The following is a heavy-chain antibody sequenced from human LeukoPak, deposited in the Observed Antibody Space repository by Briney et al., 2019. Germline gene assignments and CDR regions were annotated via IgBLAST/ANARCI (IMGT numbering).Heavy chain of an antibody. Sequence: SETLSLTCTVSGGSISTYYWSWIRRSPGKGLEWIAYIHASGPTNYNPSLKSRITISVDTSKNQLSLKLSSVTAADTAVYYCARHDAGIAARPFDNWGQGTLVTVSS. D-gene: IGHD6-6*01. CDR3: ARHDAGIAARPFDN. CDR1: GGSISTYY. V-gene: IGHV4-4*09. CDR2: IHASGPT. J-gene: IGHJ4*02.